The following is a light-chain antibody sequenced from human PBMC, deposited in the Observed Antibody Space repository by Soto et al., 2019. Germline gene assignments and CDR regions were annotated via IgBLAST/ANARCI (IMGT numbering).Light chain of an antibody. Sequence: EIVLTQSPGTLSLSPGERATLSCRASQSVRSTYLAWYQQKPGQAPRLLIYGASSRASCIPDRFSGSGAGTDFALTISRLEPEDFAVYYCQYYGGSPLYTFGQGTKLEIK. CDR3: QYYGGSPLYT. CDR2: GAS. CDR1: QSVRSTY. V-gene: IGKV3-20*01. J-gene: IGKJ2*01.